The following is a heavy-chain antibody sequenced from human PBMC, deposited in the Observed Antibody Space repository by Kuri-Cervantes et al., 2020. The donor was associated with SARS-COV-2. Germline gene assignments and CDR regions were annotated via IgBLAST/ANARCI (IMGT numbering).Heavy chain of an antibody. D-gene: IGHD6-13*01. CDR1: GFTVSSNY. Sequence: LSLTCAASGFTVSSNYMSWVRQAPGKGLEWVSVIYSGGSTYYADSVKGRFTISRHNSKNTLYLQMNSLRAEDTAVYYCAKSSIAAAATFWFDPWGQGTLVTVSS. CDR3: AKSSIAAAATFWFDP. CDR2: IYSGGST. V-gene: IGHV3-53*01. J-gene: IGHJ5*02.